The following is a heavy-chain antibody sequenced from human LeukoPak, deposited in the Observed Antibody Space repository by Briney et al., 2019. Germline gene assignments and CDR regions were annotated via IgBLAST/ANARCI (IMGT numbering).Heavy chain of an antibody. CDR3: ATDDYRGLGY. CDR2: IIHNGSAT. CDR1: GITFSNYW. D-gene: IGHD3-16*01. Sequence: GGSLRLSCATSGITFSNYWMHWVRQAPGKGLVWVGQIIHNGSATFYADSVKGLFTTSRDNAKNTVYLQMNRLRAEDTAVYYCATDDYRGLGYWGQGTLVTVSS. V-gene: IGHV3-74*01. J-gene: IGHJ4*02.